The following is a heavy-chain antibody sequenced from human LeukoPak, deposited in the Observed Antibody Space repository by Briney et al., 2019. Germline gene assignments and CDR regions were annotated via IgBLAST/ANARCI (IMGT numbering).Heavy chain of an antibody. J-gene: IGHJ4*02. CDR2: IYSGGST. CDR1: GFTVSSNY. CDR3: ARDPHRAKGGLGELLN. D-gene: IGHD3-10*01. Sequence: GGSLRLSCAASGFTVSSNYMSWVRQAPGKGLEWVSVIYSGGSTYYADSVKGRFTIFRDNSKNSLYLQMNRLRAEDTDVYYCARDPHRAKGGLGELLNWGQGTLVTVSS. V-gene: IGHV3-53*01.